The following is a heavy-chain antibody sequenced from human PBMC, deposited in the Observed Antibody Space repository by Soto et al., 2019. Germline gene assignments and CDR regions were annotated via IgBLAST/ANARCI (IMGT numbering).Heavy chain of an antibody. D-gene: IGHD5-12*01. Sequence: QVQLVQSGAEVKKPGSSVKVSCKASGGTFSNYPISWVRQAPGQVLEWMGGIIPIFGTVNYAQKFQGRVTITADESTSTAYLELSSLRSEDTAVYYCARGNHRWLQLWYFDLWGRGTLGTVSS. CDR1: GGTFSNYP. CDR3: ARGNHRWLQLWYFDL. J-gene: IGHJ2*01. V-gene: IGHV1-69*12. CDR2: IIPIFGTV.